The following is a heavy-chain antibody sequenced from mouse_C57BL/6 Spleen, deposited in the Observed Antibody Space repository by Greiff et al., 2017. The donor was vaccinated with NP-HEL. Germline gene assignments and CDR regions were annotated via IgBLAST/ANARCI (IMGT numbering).Heavy chain of an antibody. V-gene: IGHV1-63*01. CDR1: GYTFTNYW. D-gene: IGHD2-5*01. Sequence: QVQLQQSGAELVRPGTSVKMSCKASGYTFTNYWIGWAKQRPGHGLEWIGDIYPGGGYTNYNEKFKGKATLTADKSSSTAYMQFSSLTSEDSAIYYCARSYSIYAMDYWGQGTSVTVSS. CDR3: ARSYSIYAMDY. J-gene: IGHJ4*01. CDR2: IYPGGGYT.